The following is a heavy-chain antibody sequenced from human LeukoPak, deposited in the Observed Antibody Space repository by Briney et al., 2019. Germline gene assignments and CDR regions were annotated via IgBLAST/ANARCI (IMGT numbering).Heavy chain of an antibody. CDR1: GGSISGTYY. J-gene: IGHJ3*01. Sequence: SETLSLTCTVSGGSISGTYYWSWIRQPPGKGLEWIGYIYYTGTTDSNLSLKSRVTISLDTSKNQFSLNLSSVTAADTAVYYCARRWVYDKRAFDAWGQGTMVTVSS. CDR2: IYYTGTT. D-gene: IGHD3-16*01. CDR3: ARRWVYDKRAFDA. V-gene: IGHV4-59*08.